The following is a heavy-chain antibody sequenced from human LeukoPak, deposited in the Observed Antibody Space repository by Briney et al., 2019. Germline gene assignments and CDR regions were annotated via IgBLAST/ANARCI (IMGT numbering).Heavy chain of an antibody. J-gene: IGHJ4*02. V-gene: IGHV3-30*18. D-gene: IGHD3-22*01. CDR2: ISYDGSNK. CDR1: GFTVSSNY. CDR3: AKDGESGYYLH. Sequence: GGSLRLSCAASGFTVSSNYMSWVRQAPGKGLEWVAVISYDGSNKYYADSVKGRFTISRDNSKNTLYLQMNSLRAEDTAVYYCAKDGESGYYLHWGQGTLVTVSS.